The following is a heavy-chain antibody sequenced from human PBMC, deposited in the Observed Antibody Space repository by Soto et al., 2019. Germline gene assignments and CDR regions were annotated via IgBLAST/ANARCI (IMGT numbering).Heavy chain of an antibody. Sequence: ASVKVSCKASGYTFTSYGISWVRQAPGQGLEWMGWISAYNGNTNYAQKLQGRVTMTTDTSTSTAYMELRSLRSDDTAVYYCARNDFWSGLETTSWFDPWGQGTLVTVSS. D-gene: IGHD3-3*01. CDR2: ISAYNGNT. V-gene: IGHV1-18*01. J-gene: IGHJ5*02. CDR3: ARNDFWSGLETTSWFDP. CDR1: GYTFTSYG.